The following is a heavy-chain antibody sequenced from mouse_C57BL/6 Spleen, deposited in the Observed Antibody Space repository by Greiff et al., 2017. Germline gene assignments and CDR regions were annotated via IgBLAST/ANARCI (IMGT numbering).Heavy chain of an antibody. D-gene: IGHD1-1*01. V-gene: IGHV2-9-1*01. Sequence: VKLMESGPGLVAPSQSLSITCTVSGFSLTSYAISWVRQPPGKGLEWLGVIWTGGGTNYNSALKSRLSISKDNSKSQVFLKMNSLQTDDTARYYCARNYGSSYRYYAMDYWGQGTSVTVSS. J-gene: IGHJ4*01. CDR3: ARNYGSSYRYYAMDY. CDR1: GFSLTSYA. CDR2: IWTGGGT.